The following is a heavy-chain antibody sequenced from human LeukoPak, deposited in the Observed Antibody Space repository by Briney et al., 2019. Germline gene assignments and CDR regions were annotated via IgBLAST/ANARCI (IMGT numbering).Heavy chain of an antibody. CDR3: APRGAAAGTGY. CDR1: GFTFSSYA. J-gene: IGHJ4*02. CDR2: ISGSGGST. Sequence: GGSLRLSCAASGFTFSSYAMSWVRQAPGKGLEWVSAISGSGGSTYYADSVKGRFTISRDNSKNTLYLQMNSLRAEDTAVYYCAPRGAAAGTGYWGQGTLVTVSS. D-gene: IGHD6-13*01. V-gene: IGHV3-23*01.